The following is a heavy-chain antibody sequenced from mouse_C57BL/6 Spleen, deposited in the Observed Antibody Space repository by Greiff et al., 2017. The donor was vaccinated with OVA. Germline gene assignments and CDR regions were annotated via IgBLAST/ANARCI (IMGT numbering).Heavy chain of an antibody. J-gene: IGHJ4*01. CDR2: IYPGNSDT. CDR1: GYTFTSYW. D-gene: IGHD1-1*01. V-gene: IGHV1-5*01. Sequence: EVQLQQSGTVLARPGASVKMSCKTSGYTFTSYWMHWVKQRPGQGLEWIGAIYPGNSDTSYNQKFKGKAKLTAVTSASTAYMELSSLTNEDSAVYYCTGGGSSYVDYAMDYWGQGTSVTVSS. CDR3: TGGGSSYVDYAMDY.